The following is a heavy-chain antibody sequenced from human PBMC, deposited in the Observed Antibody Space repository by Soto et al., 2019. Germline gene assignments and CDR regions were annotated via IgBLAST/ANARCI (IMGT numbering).Heavy chain of an antibody. CDR1: GGTFGSYA. J-gene: IGHJ6*02. D-gene: IGHD2-2*01. V-gene: IGHV1-69*01. CDR2: IIPIPGTA. CDR3: ARSQGSSTSLAIYYYYYYGMDV. Sequence: QVQLVQSGAEVKKPGSSVKVSCKASGGTFGSYAISWVRQAPGQGLEWMGGIIPIPGTANYAQKFRGRVTMAADESTSTTYLELSSLRSEDTAVYYWARSQGSSTSLAIYYYYYYGMDVWGQGTTVTVSS.